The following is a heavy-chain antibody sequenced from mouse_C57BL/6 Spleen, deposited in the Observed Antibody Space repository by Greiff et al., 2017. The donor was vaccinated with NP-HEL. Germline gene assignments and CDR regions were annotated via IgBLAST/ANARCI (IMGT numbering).Heavy chain of an antibody. Sequence: QVHVKQSGAELVKPGASVKISCKASGYAFSSYWMNWVKQRPGKGLEWIGQIYPGDGDTNYNGKFKGKATLTADKSSSTAYMQLSSLTSEDSAVYFCAREGLYYGSSLDYWGQGTTLTVSS. CDR2: IYPGDGDT. CDR1: GYAFSSYW. D-gene: IGHD1-1*01. CDR3: AREGLYYGSSLDY. J-gene: IGHJ2*01. V-gene: IGHV1-80*01.